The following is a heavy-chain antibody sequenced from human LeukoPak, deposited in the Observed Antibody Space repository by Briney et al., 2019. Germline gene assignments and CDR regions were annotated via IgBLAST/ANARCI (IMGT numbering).Heavy chain of an antibody. V-gene: IGHV4-30-2*01. CDR3: ARVSLRSLFDY. Sequence: PSQTLSLTCAVSGGSIGSGGYSWSWIRQPPGKGLEWIGYIYHSGSTYYNPSLKSRVTISVDRSKNQFSLKLSSVTAADTAVYYCARVSLRSLFDYWGQGTLVTVSS. CDR1: GGSIGSGGYS. J-gene: IGHJ4*02. CDR2: IYHSGST.